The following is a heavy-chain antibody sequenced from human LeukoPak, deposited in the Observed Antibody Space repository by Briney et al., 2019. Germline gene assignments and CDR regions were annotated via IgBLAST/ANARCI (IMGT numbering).Heavy chain of an antibody. V-gene: IGHV3-7*01. Sequence: GGSLRLSCAGSGFTFSNYWMNWVRQAPGKGLEWVANIKQDGSEKYYVDSVKGRFTISRDNAKNSLYLQMNSLRAEDTAVYYCARSKGLDYWGQGTLVTVSS. CDR2: IKQDGSEK. J-gene: IGHJ4*02. CDR3: ARSKGLDY. CDR1: GFTFSNYW.